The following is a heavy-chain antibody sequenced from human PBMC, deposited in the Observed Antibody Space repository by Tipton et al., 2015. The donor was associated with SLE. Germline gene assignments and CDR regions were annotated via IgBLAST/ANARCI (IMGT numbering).Heavy chain of an antibody. V-gene: IGHV4-34*01. CDR3: ATSHSSSWYYFDY. CDR1: GGSFSGYY. D-gene: IGHD6-13*01. J-gene: IGHJ4*02. CDR2: INHSGST. Sequence: TLSLTCAVYGGSFSGYYWSWIRQPPGKGLEWIGEINHSGSTNYNPSLKSRVTISVDTSKNQFSLKLSSVTAADTAVYYCATSHSSSWYYFDYWGQGTLVTVSS.